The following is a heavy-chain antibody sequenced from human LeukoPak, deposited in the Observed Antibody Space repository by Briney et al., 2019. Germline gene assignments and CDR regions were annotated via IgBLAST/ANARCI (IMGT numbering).Heavy chain of an antibody. CDR1: GYTFTAYY. CDR2: INPNSGGT. Sequence: ASVKVSCKASGYTFTAYYMHWVRQAPGQGLEWMGWINPNSGGTNYAQKFQGRVAMTRDTSISTAYTDLSGLRSDDTAVYYCARDHSSSTLDHWGQGTLVTVSS. D-gene: IGHD6-6*01. CDR3: ARDHSSSTLDH. J-gene: IGHJ4*02. V-gene: IGHV1-2*02.